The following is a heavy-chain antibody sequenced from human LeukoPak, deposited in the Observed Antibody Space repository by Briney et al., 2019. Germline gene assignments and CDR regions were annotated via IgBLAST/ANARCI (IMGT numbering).Heavy chain of an antibody. CDR3: ASGIEMATMRFDY. J-gene: IGHJ4*02. D-gene: IGHD5-24*01. V-gene: IGHV3-21*01. CDR1: GFTFSSYS. Sequence: GGSLRLSCAASGFTFSSYSMNWVRQAPGKGLEWVSSISSSSSYIYYADSVKGRFTISRDNSQNTLYLHMNSLRAEDTAVYYCASGIEMATMRFDYWGQGTLVTVSS. CDR2: ISSSSSYI.